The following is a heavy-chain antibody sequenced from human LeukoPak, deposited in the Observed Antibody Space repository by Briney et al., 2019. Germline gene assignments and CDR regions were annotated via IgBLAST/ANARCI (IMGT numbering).Heavy chain of an antibody. CDR2: IYHSGST. V-gene: IGHV4-34*01. CDR3: ARDSRYFDWAYDYDYMDV. J-gene: IGHJ6*03. D-gene: IGHD3-9*01. Sequence: SETLSLTSAVYGGSFSGYYWSWIRQPPGKGLEWIGEIYHSGSTNYNPSLKSRVTISVDKSKNQFSLKLSSVTAADTAVYYYARDSRYFDWAYDYDYMDVWGKGTTVTVSS. CDR1: GGSFSGYY.